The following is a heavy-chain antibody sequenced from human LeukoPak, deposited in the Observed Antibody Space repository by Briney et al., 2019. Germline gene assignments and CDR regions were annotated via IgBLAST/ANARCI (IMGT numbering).Heavy chain of an antibody. Sequence: PSETPSLTCTVSGGSISSSSYYWGWIRQPPGKGLEWIGSIYYSGSTYYNPSLKSRVTISVDTSKNQFSLKLSSVTAADTAVYYCARGDSSGWPFDYWGQGTLVTVSS. V-gene: IGHV4-39*01. J-gene: IGHJ4*02. CDR1: GGSISSSSYY. CDR3: ARGDSSGWPFDY. CDR2: IYYSGST. D-gene: IGHD6-19*01.